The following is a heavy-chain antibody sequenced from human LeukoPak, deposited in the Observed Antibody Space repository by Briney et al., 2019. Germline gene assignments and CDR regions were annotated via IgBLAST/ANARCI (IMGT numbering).Heavy chain of an antibody. J-gene: IGHJ5*02. D-gene: IGHD2-2*01. CDR2: ISGSGDGT. CDR1: GFTFSSYA. Sequence: PGGSLRLSCAASGFTFSSYAMIWVRQPPGKGLEWVSAISGSGDGTYYADSVRGRFTISRDNSKNTLSLQMNSLRAEDTAVYYCAKAEDQLHASWFDPWGQGTLVTVSS. CDR3: AKAEDQLHASWFDP. V-gene: IGHV3-23*01.